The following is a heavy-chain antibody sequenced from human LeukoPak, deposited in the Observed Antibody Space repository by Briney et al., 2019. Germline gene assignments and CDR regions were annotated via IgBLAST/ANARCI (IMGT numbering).Heavy chain of an antibody. J-gene: IGHJ4*02. CDR3: ARNTCSGGSCYQDY. Sequence: SETLSLTCTVSGGSISGGGYYWSWIRQHPGKGLEWIGYIYYSGSTYYNPSLKSRVTISVDTSKNQFSLKLSSVTAADTAVYYCARNTCSGGSCYQDYWGQGTLVTVSS. D-gene: IGHD2-15*01. CDR2: IYYSGST. V-gene: IGHV4-31*03. CDR1: GGSISGGGYY.